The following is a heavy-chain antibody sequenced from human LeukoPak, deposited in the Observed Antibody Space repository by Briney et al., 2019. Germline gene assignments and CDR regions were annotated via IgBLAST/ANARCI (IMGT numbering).Heavy chain of an antibody. CDR3: ARGWELLRFDY. Sequence: PSQTLSLTCTVSGGSISSGSYYWGWIRQPPGKGLEWIGSIYYSGSTYYNPSLKSRVTISVDTSKNQFSLKLSSVTAADTAVYYCARGWELLRFDYWGQGTLVTVSS. CDR1: GGSISSGSYY. D-gene: IGHD2-15*01. J-gene: IGHJ4*02. CDR2: IYYSGST. V-gene: IGHV4-39*07.